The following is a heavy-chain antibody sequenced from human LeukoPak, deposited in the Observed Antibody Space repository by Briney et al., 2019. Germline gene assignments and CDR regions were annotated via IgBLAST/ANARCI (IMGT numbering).Heavy chain of an antibody. CDR2: VHASVST. J-gene: IGHJ3*02. CDR3: ARHTASVGATPGDAFDI. V-gene: IGHV4-59*08. D-gene: IGHD1-26*01. Sequence: TPSETLSLTCTVSGDSMSNYFWSWIRQPPGKGLEWIGYVHASVSTNYNPSLKSRVTPSIDTSKNQFSLKLSSVTAADTAVYYCARHTASVGATPGDAFDIWGQGTMVTVSS. CDR1: GDSMSNYF.